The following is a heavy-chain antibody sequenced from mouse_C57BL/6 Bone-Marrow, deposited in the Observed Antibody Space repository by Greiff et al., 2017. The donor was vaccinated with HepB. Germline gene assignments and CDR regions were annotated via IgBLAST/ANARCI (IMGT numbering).Heavy chain of an antibody. V-gene: IGHV1-18*01. D-gene: IGHD1-1*01. CDR2: INPNNGGT. J-gene: IGHJ3*01. CDR3: ARKGLYYGSSYGWFAY. CDR1: GYTFTDYN. Sequence: VHVKQSGPELVKPGASVKIPCKASGYTFTDYNMDWVKQSHGKSLEWIGDINPNNGGTIYNQKFKGKATLTVDKSSSTAYMELRSLTSEDTAVYYCARKGLYYGSSYGWFAYWGQGTLVTVSA.